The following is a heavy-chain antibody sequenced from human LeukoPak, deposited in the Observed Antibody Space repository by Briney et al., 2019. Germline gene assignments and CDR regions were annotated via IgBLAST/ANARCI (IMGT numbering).Heavy chain of an antibody. V-gene: IGHV3-23*01. CDR1: GFSFSSCA. CDR2: MSSSDDGR. Sequence: GGSLRLSCAPSGFSFSSCAMSWVRQAPGRGLEWVSPMSSSDDGRYYAASVRGRFTLSRDTSRSTLYLQMNSLRAEDAAVYYCAKAPVTSCRGAFCYPFDYWGQGTLVTVSS. CDR3: AKAPVTSCRGAFCYPFDY. J-gene: IGHJ4*02. D-gene: IGHD2-15*01.